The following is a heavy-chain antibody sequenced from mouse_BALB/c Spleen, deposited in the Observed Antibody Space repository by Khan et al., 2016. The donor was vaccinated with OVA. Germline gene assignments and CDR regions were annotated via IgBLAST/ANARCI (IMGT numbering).Heavy chain of an antibody. Sequence: EVQLLETGGDLVKPGGSLKLSCAASGFTFSAYSMSWVRQTPDKRLEWVATISSGADYTYYPDGVKGRFTISRDNAKNTLYLQMSSLKSEDTAMYYCASHLTGSFAYWGQGTLVTVSA. J-gene: IGHJ3*01. D-gene: IGHD4-1*01. V-gene: IGHV5-6*01. CDR3: ASHLTGSFAY. CDR1: GFTFSAYS. CDR2: ISSGADYT.